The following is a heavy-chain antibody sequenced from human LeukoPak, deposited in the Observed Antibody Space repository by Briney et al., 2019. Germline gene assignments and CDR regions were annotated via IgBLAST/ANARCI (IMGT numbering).Heavy chain of an antibody. J-gene: IGHJ4*02. CDR1: GFTFSSYS. CDR3: ASAIAARAPYYFDY. CDR2: ISSSSSYI. V-gene: IGHV3-21*01. Sequence: PGGSLRLSCAASGFTFSSYSMNWVRQAPGKGLEWVSSISSSSSYIYYADSVKCRFTISRDNAKNSLYLQMNSLRAEDTAVYYCASAIAARAPYYFDYWGQGTLVTVSS. D-gene: IGHD6-6*01.